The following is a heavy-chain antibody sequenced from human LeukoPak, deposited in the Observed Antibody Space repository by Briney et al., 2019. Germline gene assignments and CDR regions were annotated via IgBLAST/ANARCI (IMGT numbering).Heavy chain of an antibody. J-gene: IGHJ4*02. Sequence: PSETLSLTCSVSGGSVSSPIFYWNWIRQHPGKGLEWIGYIYYTGDTFYNPSLKSRVTMSLDTSDNQFSLKMSSVTAADTAMYYCGKAGGNSNSWGQGTLVTVSS. CDR3: GKAGGNSNS. V-gene: IGHV4-31*03. D-gene: IGHD4-23*01. CDR2: IYYTGDT. CDR1: GGSVSSPIFY.